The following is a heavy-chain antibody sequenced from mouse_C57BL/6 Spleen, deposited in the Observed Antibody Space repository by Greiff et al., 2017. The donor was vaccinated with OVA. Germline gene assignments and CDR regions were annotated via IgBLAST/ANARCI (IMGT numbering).Heavy chain of an antibody. V-gene: IGHV2-5*01. D-gene: IGHD2-1*01. J-gene: IGHJ4*01. CDR2: IWRGGST. CDR3: AKNLLPNDAMDY. Sequence: VKLMESGPGLVQPSQSLSITCTVSGFSLTSYGVHWVRQSPGKGLEWLGVIWRGGSTDYNAAFMSRLSITKDNSKSQVFFKMNSLQADDTAIYYCAKNLLPNDAMDYWGQGTSVTVSS. CDR1: GFSLTSYG.